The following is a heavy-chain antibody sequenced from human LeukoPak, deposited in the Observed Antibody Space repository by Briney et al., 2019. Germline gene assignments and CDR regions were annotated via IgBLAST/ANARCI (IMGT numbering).Heavy chain of an antibody. CDR3: ARGFYGDSSYYYYYMDV. D-gene: IGHD6-13*01. CDR2: IGTAGDT. V-gene: IGHV3-13*01. Sequence: PGGSLILSCAASGFTFSSYDMHSVRQATGKGLEWVSAIGTAGDTYYPGSVKGRFTISRENAKNSLYLQMNSLRAGDTAVYYCARGFYGDSSYYYYYMDVWGKGTTVTVSS. J-gene: IGHJ6*03. CDR1: GFTFSSYD.